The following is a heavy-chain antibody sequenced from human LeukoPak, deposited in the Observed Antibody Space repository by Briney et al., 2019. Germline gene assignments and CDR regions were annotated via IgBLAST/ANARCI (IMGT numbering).Heavy chain of an antibody. V-gene: IGHV3-30*04. J-gene: IGHJ3*02. CDR3: ARGYNWNGADAFDI. CDR1: GFTFSSYA. D-gene: IGHD1-20*01. CDR2: ISYDGSNK. Sequence: GGSLRLSCAASGFTFSSYAMHWVRQAPGKGLEWVAVISYDGSNKYYADSVKGRFTISRDNSKNTLYLQMYSLRAEDTAVYYCARGYNWNGADAFDIWGQGTMVTVSS.